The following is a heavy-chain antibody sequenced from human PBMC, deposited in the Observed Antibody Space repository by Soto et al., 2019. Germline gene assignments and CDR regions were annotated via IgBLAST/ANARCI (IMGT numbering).Heavy chain of an antibody. D-gene: IGHD6-13*01. V-gene: IGHV1-8*02. CDR3: GRGPSPRAPAGGTPYYYAVDV. Sequence: ASVKVSCKASGYDFTAYDINWVRQASGQGLEWMGWMNPINGAAGSARRFQGRISMTRNTATGTAYLELTSLRSDDSAVYYCGRGPSPRAPAGGTPYYYAVDVWGQGTTVTVSS. CDR1: GYDFTAYD. CDR2: MNPINGAA. J-gene: IGHJ6*02.